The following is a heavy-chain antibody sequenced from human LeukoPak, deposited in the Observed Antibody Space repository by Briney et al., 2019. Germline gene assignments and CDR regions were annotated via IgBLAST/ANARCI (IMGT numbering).Heavy chain of an antibody. Sequence: PGRCLSLSWAFSRLTLSSLSMSWVRHPPRKGLEWVSAILGSGGSTSYTDSVKDRLNISRHNSKHTLYRTMNSLRAEDAAVYYGAKGVGAVGGIGAFDIWGQGTMVTVSS. CDR1: RLTLSSLS. CDR2: ILGSGGST. CDR3: AKGVGAVGGIGAFDI. V-gene: IGHV3-23*01. D-gene: IGHD6-19*01. J-gene: IGHJ3*02.